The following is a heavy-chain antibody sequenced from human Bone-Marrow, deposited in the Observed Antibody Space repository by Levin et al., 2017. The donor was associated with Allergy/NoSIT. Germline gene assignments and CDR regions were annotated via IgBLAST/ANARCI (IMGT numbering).Heavy chain of an antibody. J-gene: IGHJ4*02. CDR2: SRNKANSYTT. D-gene: IGHD2-15*01. Sequence: GGFLRLSCVVSGFTFSDHYMDWVRQAPGKGLEWVGRSRNKANSYTTEYAASVKGRFTVSRDDSNNLLYLQMNSLKTEDTAVYYCARTPFCSAGTCDSDYFDYWGQGTLVAVSS. CDR3: ARTPFCSAGTCDSDYFDY. V-gene: IGHV3-72*01. CDR1: GFTFSDHY.